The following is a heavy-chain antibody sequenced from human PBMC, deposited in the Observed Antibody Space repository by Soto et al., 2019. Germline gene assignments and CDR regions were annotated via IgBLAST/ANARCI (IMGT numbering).Heavy chain of an antibody. D-gene: IGHD3-16*01. V-gene: IGHV1-2*02. CDR1: GYTFSDYY. Sequence: QVQLVQSGAEVKKPGASVYVSCKASGYTFSDYYVHWVRQAPGQGLEWMGWINPHVGGTNYARKFQGRVTMTRDTAISTVYMKLTRLSPDETAIYYCARGGREVPRIPYDTWGQGTRVTVSS. CDR3: ARGGREVPRIPYDT. J-gene: IGHJ5*02. CDR2: INPHVGGT.